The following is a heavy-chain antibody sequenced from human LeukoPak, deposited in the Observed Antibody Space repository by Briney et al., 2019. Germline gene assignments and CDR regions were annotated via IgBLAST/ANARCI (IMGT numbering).Heavy chain of an antibody. J-gene: IGHJ4*02. CDR1: GFTFSSNG. CDR3: ATLYSRSSYYFDY. Sequence: PGRSLRLSCAASGFTFSSNGMHWVRQAPGKGLEWVAVISYDGSNKYYADSVKGRFTISRDNSKNTLSLQMNSLRDEDTAEYYCATLYSRSSYYFDYWGQGALVTVSS. D-gene: IGHD6-6*01. CDR2: ISYDGSNK. V-gene: IGHV3-30*03.